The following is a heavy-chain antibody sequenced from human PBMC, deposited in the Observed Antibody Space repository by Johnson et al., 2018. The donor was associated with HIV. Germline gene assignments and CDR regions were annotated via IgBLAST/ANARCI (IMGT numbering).Heavy chain of an antibody. J-gene: IGHJ3*02. V-gene: IGHV3-66*01. D-gene: IGHD3-16*01. CDR2: IYSGGST. CDR3: ARDVKVCAFDI. Sequence: VQLVESGGGVVQPGRSLRLSCAASGFTFSSYAMHWVRQAPGKGLEWVAGIYSGGSTSYADSVKGRFTISRDNSKNTLYLQMNSLRAEDTAVYYCARDVKVCAFDIWGQGTMVTVSS. CDR1: GFTFSSYA.